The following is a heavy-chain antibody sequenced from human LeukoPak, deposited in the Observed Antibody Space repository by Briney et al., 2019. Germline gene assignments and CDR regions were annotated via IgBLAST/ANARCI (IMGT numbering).Heavy chain of an antibody. CDR3: ARDSSIAVAGPLDY. V-gene: IGHV3-9*01. CDR1: GFTFDDYA. D-gene: IGHD6-19*01. Sequence: GRSLRLSCAASGFTFDDYAMHWVRQAPGKGLEWVSGISWNSGSIGYADSVKGRFTISRDNAKNSLYLQMNSLRAEDTAVYYCARDSSIAVAGPLDYWGQGTLVTVSS. CDR2: ISWNSGSI. J-gene: IGHJ4*02.